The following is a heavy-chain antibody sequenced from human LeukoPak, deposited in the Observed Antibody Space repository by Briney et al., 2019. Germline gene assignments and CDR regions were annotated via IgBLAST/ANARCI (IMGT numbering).Heavy chain of an antibody. Sequence: ASVKVSCKASGYTFTGYYMHWVRQAPGQGLEWMGWINPNPNSGGTSYAQKFQGRVTMTRDTSINTAYMELSGLRSDDTAVYFCARGSYGYDWGQGTLVTVSS. CDR1: GYTFTGYY. CDR3: ARGSYGYD. J-gene: IGHJ4*02. D-gene: IGHD1-26*01. V-gene: IGHV1-2*02. CDR2: INPNPNSGGT.